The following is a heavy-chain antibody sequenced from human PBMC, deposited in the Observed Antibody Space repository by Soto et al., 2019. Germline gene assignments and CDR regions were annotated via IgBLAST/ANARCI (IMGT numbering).Heavy chain of an antibody. J-gene: IGHJ4*02. V-gene: IGHV3-23*01. D-gene: IGHD3-22*01. Sequence: GGSLRLSCAASGFLFNNYAMSWVRQSPGKGLEWVSTVSVSGGTTYYADSLKGRFTISRDNSKKTVYLQMNRLRADDTAIYYCAKGLYYYDSSGDRLFDYWGQGSMVTVSS. CDR1: GFLFNNYA. CDR2: VSVSGGTT. CDR3: AKGLYYYDSSGDRLFDY.